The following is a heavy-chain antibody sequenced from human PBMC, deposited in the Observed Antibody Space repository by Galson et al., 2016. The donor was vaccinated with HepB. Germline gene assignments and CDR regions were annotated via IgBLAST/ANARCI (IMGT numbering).Heavy chain of an antibody. CDR2: IYYTGST. CDR1: GGSISSYF. V-gene: IGHV4-59*01. J-gene: IGHJ6*02. CDR3: AKDRGLTGHSYDGEPSYYYGMDV. D-gene: IGHD5-18*01. Sequence: SETLSLTCSVSGGSISSYFWSWIRQPPGKGLEWIGYIYYTGSTNYNPSPKSRVTISVDTSKNQFSLKLTSVTAADTAVYYCAKDRGLTGHSYDGEPSYYYGMDVWGQGTTVTVSS.